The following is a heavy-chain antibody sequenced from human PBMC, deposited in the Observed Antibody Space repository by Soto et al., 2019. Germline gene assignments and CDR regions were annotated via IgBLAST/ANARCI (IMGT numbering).Heavy chain of an antibody. D-gene: IGHD5-12*01. CDR2: IYDSETT. J-gene: IGHJ6*02. V-gene: IGHV4-30-4*01. CDR3: ARDRQSEIVAMLASNGMDV. CDR1: GGSINSDDSY. Sequence: PSETLSLTCTVSGGSINSDDSYWSWLRQPPGRGLEWIGYIYDSETTYYNPSLKSRVTISVATSKNQFSLKLNSVTAADTAVYYCARDRQSEIVAMLASNGMDVCGQGTTVTSP.